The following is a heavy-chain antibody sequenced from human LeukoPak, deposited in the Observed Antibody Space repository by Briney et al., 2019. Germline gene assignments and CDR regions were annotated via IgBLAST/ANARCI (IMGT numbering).Heavy chain of an antibody. CDR3: AKDTSIGRYCTNGVCSPFDY. CDR2: ISDTGATT. J-gene: IGHJ4*02. V-gene: IGHV3-23*01. CDR1: GFTFSSYA. Sequence: PGGSLRLSCAASGFTFSSYAMSWVRQAPGKGLELVSAISDTGATTYDADSVKGRFTISRDNSRSTLYLQMNSLRAEDTALYYCAKDTSIGRYCTNGVCSPFDYWGQGTLVTVSS. D-gene: IGHD2-8*01.